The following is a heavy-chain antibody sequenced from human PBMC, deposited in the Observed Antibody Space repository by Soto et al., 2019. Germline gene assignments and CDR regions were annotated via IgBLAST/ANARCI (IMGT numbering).Heavy chain of an antibody. V-gene: IGHV1-69*02. D-gene: IGHD4-4*01. CDR1: GGTFSSYS. Sequence: QVQLVQSGAEVKKPGSSVKVSCKASGGTFSSYSINWVRQAPGQGLEWMGRIIPILGIANYAQTFQGRVTITADKFTNTAYMELSSLRSEDTAVYYCARSLFPTITTTAYYYYYMDVWGIGTTVSVSS. CDR3: ARSLFPTITTTAYYYYYMDV. CDR2: IIPILGIA. J-gene: IGHJ6*03.